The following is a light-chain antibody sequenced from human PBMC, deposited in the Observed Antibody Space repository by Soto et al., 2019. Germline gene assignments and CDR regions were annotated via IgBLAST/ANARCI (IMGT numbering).Light chain of an antibody. J-gene: IGKJ5*01. V-gene: IGKV3-11*01. CDR1: QSVSSY. CDR3: QQSYSPPPIT. CDR2: GAS. Sequence: EIVLTQSPATLSLSPGERATLSCRHSQSVSSYLAWYQQKPGQAHRLLIYGASSRATGIPDRFSGSGSGTDFTLTISSLQPEDFATYYCQQSYSPPPITFGQGTRLEIK.